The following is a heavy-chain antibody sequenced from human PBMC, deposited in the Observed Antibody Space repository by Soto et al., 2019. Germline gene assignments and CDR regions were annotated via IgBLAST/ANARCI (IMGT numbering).Heavy chain of an antibody. V-gene: IGHV5-51*01. Sequence: GESLKISCKGSGYSFTSYWIGWVRQMPGKGLEWMGIIYPGDSDTRYSPSFQGQVTISADKSISTAYLQWSSLKASDTAMYYCAGGSSSSRYYYGMDVWGQGTTVTVYS. J-gene: IGHJ6*02. CDR2: IYPGDSDT. CDR3: AGGSSSSRYYYGMDV. D-gene: IGHD6-6*01. CDR1: GYSFTSYW.